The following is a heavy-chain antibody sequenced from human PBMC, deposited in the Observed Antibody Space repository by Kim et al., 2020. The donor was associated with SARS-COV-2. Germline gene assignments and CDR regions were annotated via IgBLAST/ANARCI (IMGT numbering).Heavy chain of an antibody. CDR3: VRDGSQLTNFDY. D-gene: IGHD2-8*01. V-gene: IGHV3-7*03. Sequence: GGSLRLSCAAPGFIFGVHWMTWVRQAPGKGLEWVATINPDGSQTYSVSSVRGRFSLYRDNAKQSLFLHMDSLRAEDTAVYYCVRDGSQLTNFDYWGQGT. J-gene: IGHJ4*02. CDR1: GFIFGVHW. CDR2: INPDGSQT.